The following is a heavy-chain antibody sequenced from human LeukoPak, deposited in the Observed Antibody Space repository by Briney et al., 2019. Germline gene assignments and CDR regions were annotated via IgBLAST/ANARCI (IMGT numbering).Heavy chain of an antibody. CDR3: ARGDLAYCGGDCGPDY. V-gene: IGHV1-8*01. Sequence: ASVKVSCKAAGYTFTSYDINWVRQATGQGLEWMGWMNPNSGNTGYAQKFQGRVTMTRNISITTAYMELSSLRSEDTAVYYCARGDLAYCGGDCGPDYWGQGTLVTVSS. CDR1: GYTFTSYD. J-gene: IGHJ4*02. CDR2: MNPNSGNT. D-gene: IGHD2-21*02.